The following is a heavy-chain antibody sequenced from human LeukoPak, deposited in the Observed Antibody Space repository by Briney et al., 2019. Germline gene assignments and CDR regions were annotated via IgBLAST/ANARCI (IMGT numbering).Heavy chain of an antibody. Sequence: SETLSLTCTVSGGSISSGSYYWSWIRQPAGKGLEWIGRIYTSGSTNYNPSLKSRVTISVDTSKNQFSLKLSSVTAADTAVYYCARVLWSGATDYWGQGTLVTVSS. V-gene: IGHV4-61*02. CDR3: ARVLWSGATDY. J-gene: IGHJ4*02. CDR1: GGSISSGSYY. CDR2: IYTSGST. D-gene: IGHD1-26*01.